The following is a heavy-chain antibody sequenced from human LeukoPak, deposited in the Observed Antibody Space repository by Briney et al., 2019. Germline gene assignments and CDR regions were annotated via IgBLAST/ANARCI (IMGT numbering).Heavy chain of an antibody. Sequence: GGSLRLSCAASGFTFSSYAMSWVRQAPGKGLEWVSAISGSGGSTYYAAPVKGRITISNDKSKNIVFMQMTSTRSEETVVYYCAKEGYSSSWYPNWFDPWGQGTLVTVSS. CDR3: AKEGYSSSWYPNWFDP. D-gene: IGHD6-13*01. J-gene: IGHJ5*02. CDR1: GFTFSSYA. CDR2: ISGSGGST. V-gene: IGHV3-23*01.